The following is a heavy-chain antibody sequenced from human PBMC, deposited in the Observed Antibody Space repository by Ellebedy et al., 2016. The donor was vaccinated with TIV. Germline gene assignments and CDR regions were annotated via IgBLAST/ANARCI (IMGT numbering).Heavy chain of an antibody. CDR2: IRGSGDTT. CDR1: GFSFNNYA. Sequence: GESLKISCAASGFSFNNYAMSWVRQAPGKGLEWVSAIRGSGDTTYYADSVKGRFTVSRDNSKNTLYLQMNSLRAEDTAVYYCAKGSAITTTYYYYAMDGWGQGTTVTVSS. J-gene: IGHJ6*02. V-gene: IGHV3-23*01. CDR3: AKGSAITTTYYYYAMDG. D-gene: IGHD4-17*01.